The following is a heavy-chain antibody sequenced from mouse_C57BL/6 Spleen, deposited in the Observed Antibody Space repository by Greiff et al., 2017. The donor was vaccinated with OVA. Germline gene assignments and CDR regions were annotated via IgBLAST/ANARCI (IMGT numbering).Heavy chain of an antibody. D-gene: IGHD1-1*01. CDR1: GYTFTSYW. J-gene: IGHJ2*01. CDR2: IDPSDSYT. Sequence: QVQLQQPGAELVMPGASVKLSCKASGYTFTSYWMHWVKQRPGQGLEWIGEIDPSDSYTNYNQKFKGKSTLTVDKSSSTAYMQLSSLTSEDSAVYYCARLGYYYGLDYWGQGTTLTVSS. V-gene: IGHV1-69*01. CDR3: ARLGYYYGLDY.